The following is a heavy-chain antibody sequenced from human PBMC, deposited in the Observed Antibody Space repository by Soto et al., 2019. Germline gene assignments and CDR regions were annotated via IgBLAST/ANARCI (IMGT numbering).Heavy chain of an antibody. J-gene: IGHJ4*02. D-gene: IGHD5-12*01. V-gene: IGHV3-11*05. Sequence: QVQLVESGGGLVKPGGSLRLSCVASGFTFSDYYMSWIRQAPGKGLEWVSYISSSSSYTNYADSVKGRFTISRDNPKNSLSLQMNSLRAEDTAGYYCARDHHRYSGYDYVDYWGQGTLGTVSS. CDR2: ISSSSSYT. CDR1: GFTFSDYY. CDR3: ARDHHRYSGYDYVDY.